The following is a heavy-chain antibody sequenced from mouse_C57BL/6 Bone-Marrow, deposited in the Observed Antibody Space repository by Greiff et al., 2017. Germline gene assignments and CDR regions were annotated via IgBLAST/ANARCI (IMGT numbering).Heavy chain of an antibody. Sequence: QVQLKQPGAELVMPGASVKLSYKASGYTFTSYWMHWVKQRPGQGLEWIGEIDPSDSYTNYNQKFKGKSTLTVDKSSSTAYMQLSSLTSEDSAVYYCARLRLVPFHWYFDVWGTGTTVTVSS. D-gene: IGHD2-10*02. V-gene: IGHV1-69*01. CDR3: ARLRLVPFHWYFDV. CDR2: IDPSDSYT. CDR1: GYTFTSYW. J-gene: IGHJ1*03.